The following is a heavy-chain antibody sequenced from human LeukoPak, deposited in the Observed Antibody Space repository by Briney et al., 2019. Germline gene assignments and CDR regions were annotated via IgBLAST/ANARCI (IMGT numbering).Heavy chain of an antibody. J-gene: IGHJ3*02. CDR3: ARHSIVHDAFDI. CDR1: GGSLSSGTYY. D-gene: IGHD2-8*01. CDR2: IFTSGNT. V-gene: IGHV4-61*02. Sequence: SETLSLTCTVSGGSLSSGTYYWRWLRQPAGTGLEWLGRIFTSGNTYYNPSLKSRVTMSVDTSKNQFSLKLSSETAADTAVYYCARHSIVHDAFDIWGQGTMVTVSS.